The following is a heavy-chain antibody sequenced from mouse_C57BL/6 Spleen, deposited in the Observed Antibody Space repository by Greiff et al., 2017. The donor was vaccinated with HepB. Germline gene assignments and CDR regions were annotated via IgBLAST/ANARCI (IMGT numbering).Heavy chain of an antibody. D-gene: IGHD1-1*01. J-gene: IGHJ3*01. CDR3: TLSYYGSRSWFAY. CDR2: IDPENGDT. Sequence: EVQLQQSGAELVRPGASVKLSCTASGFNIKDDYMHWVKQRPEQGLEWIGWIDPENGDTEYASKFQGKATITADTSSNTAYLQLRSLTSDDTAVYYFTLSYYGSRSWFAYWGQGTLVTVSA. V-gene: IGHV14-4*01. CDR1: GFNIKDDY.